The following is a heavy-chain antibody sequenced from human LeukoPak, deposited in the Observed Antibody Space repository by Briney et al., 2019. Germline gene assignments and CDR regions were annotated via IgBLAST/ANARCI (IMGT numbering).Heavy chain of an antibody. Sequence: GGSLRLSCAASGFTFSSYGMHWVRQAPGKGLEWVAFIRYDGTNKYYVDSVKGRFTISRDNSKNTLYLQMNSLRPEDTAVYYCAKAYDILTGYYAFAIWGQGTMVTVSS. CDR2: IRYDGTNK. CDR1: GFTFSSYG. CDR3: AKAYDILTGYYAFAI. J-gene: IGHJ3*02. V-gene: IGHV3-30*02. D-gene: IGHD3-9*01.